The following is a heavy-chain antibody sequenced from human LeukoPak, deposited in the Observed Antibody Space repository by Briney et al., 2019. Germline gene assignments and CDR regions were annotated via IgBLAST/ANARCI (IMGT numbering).Heavy chain of an antibody. CDR3: AREYYYDSSGYPLFFDY. Sequence: ASVKVSCKASGYSITDYYMHWVRQAPGQGLEWMGWISAYNGNTNYAQKLQGRVTMTTDTSTSTAYMELRSLRSDDTAVYYCAREYYYDSSGYPLFFDYWGQGTLVTVSS. D-gene: IGHD3-22*01. V-gene: IGHV1-18*01. J-gene: IGHJ4*02. CDR1: GYSITDYY. CDR2: ISAYNGNT.